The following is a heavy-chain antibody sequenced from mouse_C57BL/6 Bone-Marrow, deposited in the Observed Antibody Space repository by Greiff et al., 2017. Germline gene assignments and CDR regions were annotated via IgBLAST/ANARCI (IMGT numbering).Heavy chain of an antibody. V-gene: IGHV5-17*01. J-gene: IGHJ2*01. CDR2: ISSGSSTI. Sequence: EVQLVESGGGLVKPGGSLKLSCAASGFTFSDYGMHWVRKAPEKGLEWVAYISSGSSTIYYADKVKGRFTISRDNAKNTLFLQMTSLRSEDTAMDYCARITTGRGYYFDYWGQGTTRTVSS. D-gene: IGHD1-1*01. CDR1: GFTFSDYG. CDR3: ARITTGRGYYFDY.